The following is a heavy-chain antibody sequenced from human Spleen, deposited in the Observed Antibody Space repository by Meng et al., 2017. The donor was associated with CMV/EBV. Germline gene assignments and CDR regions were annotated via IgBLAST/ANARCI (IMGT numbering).Heavy chain of an antibody. J-gene: IGHJ4*02. CDR3: ARDMAVAGDY. CDR2: IYSGGST. CDR1: GFTVSSNY. D-gene: IGHD6-19*01. V-gene: IGHV3-66*01. Sequence: QVGGSGGGLVQPGGYLSRSCAASGFTVSSNYMSWVRQAPGKGLEWVSVIYSGGSTYYADSVKGRFTISRDNSKNTLYLQMNSLRAEDTAVYYCARDMAVAGDYWGQGTLVTVSS.